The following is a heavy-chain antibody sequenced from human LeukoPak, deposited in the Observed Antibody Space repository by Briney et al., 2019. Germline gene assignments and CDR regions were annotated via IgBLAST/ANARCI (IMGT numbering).Heavy chain of an antibody. CDR3: ARGLYYYYYMDV. CDR1: GFTVSSNY. Sequence: GGSLRLSCAASGFTVSSNYMSWVRQAPGKGLEWVSVIYSDSGGSTYYTDSVKGRFSISRDNSKNTLYLQMNSLRAEDTAIYYCARGLYYYYYMDVWGKGTTVTVFS. CDR2: IYSDSGGST. J-gene: IGHJ6*03. V-gene: IGHV3-66*02.